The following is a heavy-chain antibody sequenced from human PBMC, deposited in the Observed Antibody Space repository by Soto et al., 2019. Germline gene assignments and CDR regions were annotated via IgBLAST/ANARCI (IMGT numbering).Heavy chain of an antibody. V-gene: IGHV4-39*01. CDR3: VRQQTTGDHDLWFAS. CDR2: IFYSGST. J-gene: IGHJ5*01. D-gene: IGHD2-21*01. Sequence: SETLSLTCSVSGGSISTSRSYWAWIRQPPGKGLEWLANIFYSGSTFYNPSLASRVSVSVDTSKTEFSLKLRSVTAADTAVYYCVRQQTTGDHDLWFASRAQGTLVTVSS. CDR1: GGSISTSRSY.